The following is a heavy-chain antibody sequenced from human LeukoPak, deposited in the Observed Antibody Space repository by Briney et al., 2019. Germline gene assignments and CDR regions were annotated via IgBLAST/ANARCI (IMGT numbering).Heavy chain of an antibody. V-gene: IGHV3-66*01. J-gene: IGHJ1*01. CDR3: ARGPNYYDSGGNVQWLGYFQY. D-gene: IGHD3-22*01. CDR2: IYSGGST. CDR1: GFTFGDYY. Sequence: GGSLRLSCTGSGFTFGDYYVSWVRQAPGKGLEWVSVIYSGGSTDYVDSVKDRFTIARDKSKNTVYLQMDSLRAEDTAVYYCARGPNYYDSGGNVQWLGYFQYWGQGTVATVSS.